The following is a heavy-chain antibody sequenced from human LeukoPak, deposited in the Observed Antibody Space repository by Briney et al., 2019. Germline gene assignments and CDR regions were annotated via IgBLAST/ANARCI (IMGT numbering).Heavy chain of an antibody. V-gene: IGHV3-33*01. CDR1: GFTFSSYG. D-gene: IGHD4-17*01. Sequence: GGSLRLSCAASGFTFSSYGMHWVRQAPGKGLEWVAVVWDDGSSQNYADSVKGRFTISRDNARNTLYLQMNSLRAEDTAVYYCARSPYGGYGDNWGQGTLVTVSS. J-gene: IGHJ4*02. CDR3: ARSPYGGYGDN. CDR2: VWDDGSSQ.